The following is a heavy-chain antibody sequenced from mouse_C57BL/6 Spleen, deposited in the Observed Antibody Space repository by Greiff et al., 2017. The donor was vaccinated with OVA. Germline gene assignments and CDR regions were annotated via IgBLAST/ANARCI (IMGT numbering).Heavy chain of an antibody. V-gene: IGHV1-64*01. J-gene: IGHJ2*01. CDR3: ARRPLWDGFDY. Sequence: QVQLKQPGAELVKPGASVKLSCKASGYTFTSYWMHWVKQRPGQGLEWIGMIHPNSGSTNYNEKFKSKATLTVDKSSSTAYMQLSSLTSEDSAVYYCARRPLWDGFDYWGQGTTLTVSS. D-gene: IGHD4-1*01. CDR1: GYTFTSYW. CDR2: IHPNSGST.